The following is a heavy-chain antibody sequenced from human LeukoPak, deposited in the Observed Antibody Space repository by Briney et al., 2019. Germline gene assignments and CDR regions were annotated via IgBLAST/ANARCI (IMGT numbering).Heavy chain of an antibody. CDR2: ISGSGSNT. CDR3: VRDSAHTVVVPAVIPPGLDNWFDP. D-gene: IGHD2-2*01. Sequence: GGSLRLSCAASGFTFSDHYMSWIRQAPGKGLEWVSFISGSGSNTKYADSVKGRFTISRDNAKNSLYLQMNSLRAEDTAVYYCVRDSAHTVVVPAVIPPGLDNWFDPWGQGTLVTVSS. J-gene: IGHJ5*02. CDR1: GFTFSDHY. V-gene: IGHV3-11*05.